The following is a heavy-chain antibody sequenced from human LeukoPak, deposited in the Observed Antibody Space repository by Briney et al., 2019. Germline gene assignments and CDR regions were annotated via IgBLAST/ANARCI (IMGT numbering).Heavy chain of an antibody. CDR2: ISPSGSST. V-gene: IGHV1-46*01. J-gene: IGHJ6*03. CDR3: ARPSSSYEHYYYMDV. Sequence: GASVKVSCKASGYTFTSNYMHWVRQAPGQGLEWMGVISPSGSSTSYAQKFQGRVTITADKSTSTAYMKLSSLRSEDTAVYYCARPSSSYEHYYYMDVWGKGTTVTVSS. CDR1: GYTFTSNY. D-gene: IGHD2-2*01.